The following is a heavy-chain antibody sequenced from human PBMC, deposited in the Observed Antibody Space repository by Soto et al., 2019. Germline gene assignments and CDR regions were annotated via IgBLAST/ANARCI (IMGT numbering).Heavy chain of an antibody. CDR3: ASPRPYGPGSLGDY. CDR2: IYYSGST. V-gene: IGHV4-39*01. D-gene: IGHD3-10*01. J-gene: IGHJ4*02. CDR1: GGSISSSSYY. Sequence: SETLSLTCTVSGGSISSSSYYWGWIRQPPGKGLEWIGSIYYSGSTYYNPSLKSRVTISVDTSKNQFSLKLSSVTAADTAVYYCASPRPYGPGSLGDYWGQGTLVTVSS.